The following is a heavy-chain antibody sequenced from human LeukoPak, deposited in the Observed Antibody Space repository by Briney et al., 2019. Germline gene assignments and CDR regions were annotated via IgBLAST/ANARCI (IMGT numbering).Heavy chain of an antibody. CDR3: ARGEITFGGVIFKTNDAFDI. V-gene: IGHV4-31*03. J-gene: IGHJ3*02. D-gene: IGHD3-16*02. CDR1: GGSISSGGYY. Sequence: SETLSLTCTVSGGSISSGGYYRSWVRQHPGTGLEWIGYIYYSGSTYYNPSLKSRVTISVDTSKNQFSLKLSSVTAADTAVYYCARGEITFGGVIFKTNDAFDIWGQGTMVTVSS. CDR2: IYYSGST.